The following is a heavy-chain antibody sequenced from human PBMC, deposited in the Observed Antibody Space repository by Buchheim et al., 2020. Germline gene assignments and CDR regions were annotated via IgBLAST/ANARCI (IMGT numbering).Heavy chain of an antibody. V-gene: IGHV4-30-4*01. J-gene: IGHJ6*02. Sequence: QVQLQESGPGLVKPSQTLSLTCTVSGGSISSGDYYWSWIRQPPGKGLEWIGEINHSGSTNYNPSLKSRVTISVDTSKNQFSLKLSSVTAADTAVYYCARGDYFGVVIIPYYYYGMDVWGQGTT. CDR2: INHSGST. CDR1: GGSISSGDYY. CDR3: ARGDYFGVVIIPYYYYGMDV. D-gene: IGHD3-3*01.